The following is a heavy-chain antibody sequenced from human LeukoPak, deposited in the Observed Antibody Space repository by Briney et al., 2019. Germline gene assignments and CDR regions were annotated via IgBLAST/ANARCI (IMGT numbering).Heavy chain of an antibody. D-gene: IGHD6-19*01. CDR1: GYTFTSYG. CDR2: ISGYNAEA. V-gene: IGHV1-18*01. Sequence: ASVKVSCKTSGYTFTSYGLYWVRQAPGQGLEWMGWISGYNAEANYARKFQGRVTMTTDTSTTTAYMELTSLTSDDTALYYCAREGDSAGWYRPAFRLLDYWGQGTMVTVSS. J-gene: IGHJ4*02. CDR3: AREGDSAGWYRPAFRLLDY.